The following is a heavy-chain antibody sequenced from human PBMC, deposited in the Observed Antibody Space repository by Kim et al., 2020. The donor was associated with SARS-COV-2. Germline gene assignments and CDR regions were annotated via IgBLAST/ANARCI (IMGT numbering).Heavy chain of an antibody. CDR2: ISYDGSNK. V-gene: IGHV3-30-3*01. Sequence: GGSLRLSCAASGFTFSSYAMHWVRQAPGKGLEWVAVISYDGSNKYYADSVKGRFTISRDNSKNTLYLQMNSLRAEDTAVYYCARDVYAATHFDYWGQGTLVTVSS. D-gene: IGHD2-2*01. CDR1: GFTFSSYA. CDR3: ARDVYAATHFDY. J-gene: IGHJ4*02.